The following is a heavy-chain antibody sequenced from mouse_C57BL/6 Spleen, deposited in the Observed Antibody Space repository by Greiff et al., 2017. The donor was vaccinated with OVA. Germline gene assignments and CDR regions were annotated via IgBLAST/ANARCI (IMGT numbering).Heavy chain of an antibody. CDR1: GYTFTDYE. Sequence: QVHVKQSGAELVRPGASVTLSCKASGYTFTDYEMHWVKQTPVHGLEWIGAIDPETGGTAYNQKFKGKAILTADKSSSTAYMELRSLTSEDSAVYYCTRYYGNYYAMDYWGQGTSVTVSS. CDR2: IDPETGGT. V-gene: IGHV1-15*01. CDR3: TRYYGNYYAMDY. D-gene: IGHD2-1*01. J-gene: IGHJ4*01.